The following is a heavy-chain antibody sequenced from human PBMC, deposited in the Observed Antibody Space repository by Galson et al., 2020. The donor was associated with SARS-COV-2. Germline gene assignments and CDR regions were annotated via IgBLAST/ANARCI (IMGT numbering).Heavy chain of an antibody. CDR1: GFTFDEHT. V-gene: IGHV3-43*02. J-gene: IGHJ4*02. CDR2: ITEDGGTT. Sequence: GGSLRLSCAASGFTFDEHTMHWVRQTPGKGLEWVSLITEDGGTTYYADSVKGRFTILRDNSKNSLYLQMNSLRAEDTALYYCANAWNWGQGTQVTVSS. D-gene: IGHD1-1*01. CDR3: ANAWN.